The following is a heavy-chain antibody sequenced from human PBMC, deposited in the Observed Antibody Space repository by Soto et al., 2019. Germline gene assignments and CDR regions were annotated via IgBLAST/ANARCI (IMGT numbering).Heavy chain of an antibody. CDR1: GGTFSSYA. V-gene: IGHV1-69*01. J-gene: IGHJ4*02. CDR2: IIPIFGTA. Sequence: QVQLVQSGAEVKKPGSSVKVSCKASGGTFSSYAISWVRQAPGQGLEWMGGIIPIFGTANYAQKFQGRVTITADESTGTAYMELSSLRSEDTAVYYCAFVDSSGYYPDGFDYWGQGTLVTVSS. CDR3: AFVDSSGYYPDGFDY. D-gene: IGHD3-22*01.